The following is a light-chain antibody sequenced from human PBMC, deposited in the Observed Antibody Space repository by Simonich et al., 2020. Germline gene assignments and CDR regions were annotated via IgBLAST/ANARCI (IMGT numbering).Light chain of an antibody. J-gene: IGLJ2*01. CDR3: SSYTSSSIVV. CDR2: DVS. CDR1: SSDVGSYNL. Sequence: QSALTQPASVSGSPGQSITISCTGTSSDVGSYNLVSWYQQHPGKAPKLMIYDVSKRPSGVSNRFYGSKSGNTASLTISGLQAEDEADYYCSSYTSSSIVVFGGGTKLTVL. V-gene: IGLV2-14*02.